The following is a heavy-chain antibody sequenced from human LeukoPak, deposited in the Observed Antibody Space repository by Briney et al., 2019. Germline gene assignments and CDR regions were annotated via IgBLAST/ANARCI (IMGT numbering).Heavy chain of an antibody. D-gene: IGHD1-26*01. Sequence: PGGSLRLSCAASGFTVSSNYMSWVRQAPGKGLEWVSVIYSGGSTYYADSVKGRFTISRDNAKNSLYLQMNSLRAEDTAVYYCARDEGPPYVGIDYWGQGTLVTVSS. CDR3: ARDEGPPYVGIDY. CDR1: GFTVSSNY. CDR2: IYSGGST. V-gene: IGHV3-53*01. J-gene: IGHJ4*02.